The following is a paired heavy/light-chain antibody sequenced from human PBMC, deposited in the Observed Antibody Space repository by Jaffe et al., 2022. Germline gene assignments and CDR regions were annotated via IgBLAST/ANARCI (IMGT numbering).Heavy chain of an antibody. CDR3: ARDVELLNDYGDYYYYYYMDV. Sequence: QVQLQESGPGLVKPSQTLSLTCTVSGGSISSGSYYWSWIRQPAGKGLEWIGRIYTSGSTNYNPSLKSRVTISVDTSKNQFSLKLSSVTAADTAVYYCARDVELLNDYGDYYYYYYMDVWGKGTTVTVSS. CDR2: IYTSGST. D-gene: IGHD4-17*01. CDR1: GGSISSGSYY. V-gene: IGHV4-61*02. J-gene: IGHJ6*03.
Light chain of an antibody. CDR2: RDS. Sequence: SYELTQPLSVSVALGQTARITCGGNNIGSKNVHWYQQKPGQAPVLVIYRDSNRPSGIPERFSGSNSGNTATLTISRAQAGDEADYYCQVWDSSTFVVFGGGTKLTVL. J-gene: IGLJ2*01. V-gene: IGLV3-9*01. CDR3: QVWDSSTFVV. CDR1: NIGSKN.